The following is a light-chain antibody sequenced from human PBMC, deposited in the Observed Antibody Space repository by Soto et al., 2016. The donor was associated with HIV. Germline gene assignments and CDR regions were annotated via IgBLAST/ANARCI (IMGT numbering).Light chain of an antibody. CDR3: NSRDSSGNHYV. CDR1: SLRRFH. Sequence: SSELTQDPAVSVALGQTVRITCQGDSLRRFHASWYQQRAGQAPVPVIFVNDYRPSGIPDRFSGSSSGNTASLTITGAQAEDEAVYYCNSRDSSGNHYVFGTGTRVTVL. CDR2: VND. V-gene: IGLV3-19*01. J-gene: IGLJ1*01.